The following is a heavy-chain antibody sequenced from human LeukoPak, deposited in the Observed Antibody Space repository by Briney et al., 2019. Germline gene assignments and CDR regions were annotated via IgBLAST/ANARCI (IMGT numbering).Heavy chain of an antibody. CDR3: ARGGAVGTLLFYYYYMDV. CDR2: IYYSGST. D-gene: IGHD4-23*01. Sequence: SETLSLTCTVSGGSISSSTYYWGWIRQPPGKGLEWIGSIYYSGSTYYNPSLKSRVTISVDTSKNQFSLKLSSVTAADTAVYYCARGGAVGTLLFYYYYMDVWGKGTTVTVSS. CDR1: GGSISSSTYY. J-gene: IGHJ6*03. V-gene: IGHV4-39*07.